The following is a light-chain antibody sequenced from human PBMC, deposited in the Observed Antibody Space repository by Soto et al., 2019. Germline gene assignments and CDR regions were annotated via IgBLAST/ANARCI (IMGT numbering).Light chain of an antibody. Sequence: ETVMTQPPATLSVSPGERATLSCRASQGVSSNLAWYQQKPGQAPRLLIYSASTRATGIPARFSGSGSGTEFTLTISSLQSEDFAVYYCQQYNNWPPITFGQGTKLEIK. CDR3: QQYNNWPPIT. V-gene: IGKV3-15*01. J-gene: IGKJ2*01. CDR2: SAS. CDR1: QGVSSN.